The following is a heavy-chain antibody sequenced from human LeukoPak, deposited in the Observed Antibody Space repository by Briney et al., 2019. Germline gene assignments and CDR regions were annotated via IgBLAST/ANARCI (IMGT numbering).Heavy chain of an antibody. CDR3: ANHHDYYGSGSSIDY. CDR1: GFTFSSYV. Sequence: QTGGSLRLSCAASGFTFSSYVIHWVRLAPGKGLEWVAVISYDGSNKYYADSVKGRFTISRDNSKNTLYLQMNSLRAEDTAVYYCANHHDYYGSGSSIDYWGQGTLVTVSS. J-gene: IGHJ4*02. V-gene: IGHV3-30-3*01. CDR2: ISYDGSNK. D-gene: IGHD3-10*01.